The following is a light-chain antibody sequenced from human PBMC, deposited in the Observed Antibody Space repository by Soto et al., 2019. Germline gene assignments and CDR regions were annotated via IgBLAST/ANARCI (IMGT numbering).Light chain of an antibody. CDR3: QNYKSAPFT. J-gene: IGKJ3*01. CDR2: AAS. CDR1: QGISNS. Sequence: DIQMTQSPSSLSASVGDRVTITGRARQGISNSLACSQQNPGKVHNLLIYAASTLQSGVPSRFSGSGSGTDFTLTISSLQPEHVATYYCQNYKSAPFTFGPPTKVDIK. V-gene: IGKV1-27*01.